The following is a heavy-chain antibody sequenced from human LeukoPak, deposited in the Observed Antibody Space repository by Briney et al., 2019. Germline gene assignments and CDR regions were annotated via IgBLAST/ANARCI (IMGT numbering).Heavy chain of an antibody. CDR1: GGTFSSYA. V-gene: IGHV1-69*13. CDR2: IIPIFGTA. Sequence: SVKVSCKASGGTFSSYAISWVRQAPGQGLEWMGGIIPIFGTANYAQKFQGRVTITADESTSTAYMELSRLRSENTAVYYCARDGYYYDSSGYFFDYWGQGTLVTVSS. CDR3: ARDGYYYDSSGYFFDY. J-gene: IGHJ4*02. D-gene: IGHD3-22*01.